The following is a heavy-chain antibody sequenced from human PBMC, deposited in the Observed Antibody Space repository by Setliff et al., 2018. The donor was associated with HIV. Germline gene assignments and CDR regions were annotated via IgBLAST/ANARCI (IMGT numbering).Heavy chain of an antibody. V-gene: IGHV1-2*02. CDR3: ATQLSNSFDS. Sequence: ASVKVSCKASGGTFDSHAISWVRQAPGQGLEWMGWISPDNGDTTTAQRFQGRVTMTRDTSINTAYLELSGLRSDDTAVYFCATQLSNSFDSWGQGTLVTVSS. J-gene: IGHJ4*02. CDR1: GGTFDSHA. D-gene: IGHD1-1*01. CDR2: ISPDNGDT.